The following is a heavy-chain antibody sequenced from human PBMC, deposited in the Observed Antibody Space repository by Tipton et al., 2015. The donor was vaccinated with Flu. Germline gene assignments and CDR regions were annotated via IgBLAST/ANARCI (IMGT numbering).Heavy chain of an antibody. CDR1: GYTFTTFG. D-gene: IGHD3-10*01. V-gene: IGHV1-18*01. Sequence: QLVQSGAEVKKPGASAKVSCKASGYTFTTFGFSWVRQAPGQGLEWVGWISASSDKTNYAQKLQGRVTMATDTSTSTTYMELRSLRSDDTAVYFCARDRTTMLRGGCMDVWGQGTTVTVSS. CDR2: ISASSDKT. J-gene: IGHJ6*02. CDR3: ARDRTTMLRGGCMDV.